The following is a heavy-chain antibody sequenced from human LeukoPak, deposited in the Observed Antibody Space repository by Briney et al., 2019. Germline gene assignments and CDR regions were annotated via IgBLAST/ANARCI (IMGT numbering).Heavy chain of an antibody. D-gene: IGHD4-17*01. Sequence: SETLSLTCTVSGGSISSYYWSWIRQPPGKGLEWIGYIYYSGSTNYNPSLKSRVTISVDTSKNQFSLKLSSVTAADTAVYYCARQGSDDYDVYFDYWGQGTLVTVSS. CDR3: ARQGSDDYDVYFDY. J-gene: IGHJ4*02. V-gene: IGHV4-59*08. CDR1: GGSISSYY. CDR2: IYYSGST.